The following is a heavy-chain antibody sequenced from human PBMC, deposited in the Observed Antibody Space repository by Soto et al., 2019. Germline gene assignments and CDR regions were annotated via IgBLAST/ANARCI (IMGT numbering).Heavy chain of an antibody. CDR3: AHTSSKRSFDY. Sequence: QITLKESGPTLVKPTQTLTLTCTVSGFSLSTSGVGVGWIRQPPGKALERLALIYWDDDKRYSPSLKSRITITKDTSKNQVVPTITNMDPVDTATYYCAHTSSKRSFDYWGQGTLVTVSS. CDR1: GFSLSTSGVG. D-gene: IGHD4-4*01. J-gene: IGHJ4*02. CDR2: IYWDDDK. V-gene: IGHV2-5*02.